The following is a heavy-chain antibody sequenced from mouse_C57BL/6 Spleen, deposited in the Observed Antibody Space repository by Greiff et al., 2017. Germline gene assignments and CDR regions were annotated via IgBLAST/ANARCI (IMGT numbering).Heavy chain of an antibody. CDR3: TTDYYYDEGHYYAMDY. J-gene: IGHJ4*01. CDR2: IDPGNGDT. Sequence: EVQLQQSGAELVRPGASVKLSCTASGFNIKDDYMHWVKQRPEQGLEWIGWIDPGNGDTEYAPKFQGKATITADTSSNTAYLQLSSLTSEDTAVYYCTTDYYYDEGHYYAMDYWGQGTSVTVSS. D-gene: IGHD2-4*01. CDR1: GFNIKDDY. V-gene: IGHV14-4*01.